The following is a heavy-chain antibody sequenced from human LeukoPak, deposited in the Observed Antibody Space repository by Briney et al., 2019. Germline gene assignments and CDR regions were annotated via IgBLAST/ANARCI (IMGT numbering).Heavy chain of an antibody. CDR1: GFTFSSYA. J-gene: IGHJ4*02. CDR2: ISGSGGST. D-gene: IGHD5-18*01. V-gene: IGHV3-23*01. Sequence: GGSLRLSCAASGFTFSSYAMSWVRQAPGKGLEWVSAISGSGGSTYYADSVKGRFTISRGNSKNTLYLQMNSLRAEDTAVYYCAKDEGPAMVYCGGYYFDYWGQGTLVTVSS. CDR3: AKDEGPAMVYCGGYYFDY.